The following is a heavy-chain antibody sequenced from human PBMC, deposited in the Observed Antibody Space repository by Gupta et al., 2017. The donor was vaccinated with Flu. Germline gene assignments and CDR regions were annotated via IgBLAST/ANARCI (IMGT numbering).Heavy chain of an antibody. CDR3: ARSIYSAWNTFDY. D-gene: IGHD6-19*01. V-gene: IGHV3-33*01. CDR2: IWYDGSNS. CDR1: GFSFSTSG. Sequence: AASGFSFSTSGMHWVRQAPGKGLEWVAVIWYDGSNSYNADSVEGRFTISRDNSKNTLYLQMNSLRAEDTALYYCARSIYSAWNTFDYWGQGTLVTVSS. J-gene: IGHJ4*02.